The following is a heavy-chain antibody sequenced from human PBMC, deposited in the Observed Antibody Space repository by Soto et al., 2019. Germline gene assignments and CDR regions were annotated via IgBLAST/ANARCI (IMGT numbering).Heavy chain of an antibody. Sequence: GGSLRLSCAASGFTFSSYGMHWVRQAPGKGLEWVAVISYNGSNKYYADSVKGRFTISRDNSKNTLYLQMNSLRAEDTAVYYCAILEMATDQGARDAFDIWGQGTMVTVSS. CDR3: AILEMATDQGARDAFDI. J-gene: IGHJ3*02. D-gene: IGHD5-12*01. CDR1: GFTFSSYG. CDR2: ISYNGSNK. V-gene: IGHV3-30*03.